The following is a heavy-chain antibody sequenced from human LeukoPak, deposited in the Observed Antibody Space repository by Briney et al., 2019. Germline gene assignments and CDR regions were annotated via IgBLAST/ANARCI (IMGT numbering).Heavy chain of an antibody. V-gene: IGHV3-48*03. CDR3: ARVNNWH. D-gene: IGHD1-20*01. J-gene: IGHJ4*02. CDR1: GFTFSSYE. CDR2: ISSSGSTI. Sequence: GGSLRLSCAASGFTFSSYEINWVRQAPGKGLEWVSYISSSGSTIKYADSVKGRFTISRGNAKNSLYLQMNSLKTEDTAVYYRARVNNWHWGQGTLVTVSS.